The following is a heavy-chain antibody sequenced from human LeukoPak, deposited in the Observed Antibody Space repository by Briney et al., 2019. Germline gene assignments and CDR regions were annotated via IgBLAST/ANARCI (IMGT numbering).Heavy chain of an antibody. D-gene: IGHD4-17*01. CDR3: ARDSHPTGDAFDI. J-gene: IGHJ3*02. CDR2: IIPILGIA. Sequence: GASVKVSCKASGGTFSSYAISWVRQAPGQGLEWMGRIIPILGIANYAQKFQGRVTITADKSTSTAYMELSSLRSEDTAVYYCARDSHPTGDAFDIWGQGTMVTVSS. V-gene: IGHV1-69*04. CDR1: GGTFSSYA.